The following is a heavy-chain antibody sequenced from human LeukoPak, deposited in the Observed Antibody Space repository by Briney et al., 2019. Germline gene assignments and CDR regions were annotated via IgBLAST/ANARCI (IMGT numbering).Heavy chain of an antibody. J-gene: IGHJ4*02. CDR1: GFSVSSNIAA. CDR3: ARDRSGSYRD. D-gene: IGHD1-26*01. V-gene: IGHV6-1*01. Sequence: SQTLSLTCAISGFSVSSNIAAWVWIRQSPSRGLEWLGRTYYRSKWYNDYSVSVKSRITITPDTSKNQFSLQLNSVTTEDTAVYYCARDRSGSYRDWGQGTLVTVSS. CDR2: TYYRSKWYN.